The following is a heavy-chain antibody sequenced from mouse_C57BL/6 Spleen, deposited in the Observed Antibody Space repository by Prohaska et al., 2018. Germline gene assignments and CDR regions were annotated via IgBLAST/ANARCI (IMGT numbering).Heavy chain of an antibody. Sequence: VKPSLGKSLEWIGDINLNNGGTSYNQKFKGKATLTVDKSSSTAYMELRSLTSEDSAVNYCASHITTAFDYWGQGTTLTVSS. CDR2: INLNNGGT. V-gene: IGHV1-26*01. D-gene: IGHD1-1*01. CDR3: ASHITTAFDY. J-gene: IGHJ2*01.